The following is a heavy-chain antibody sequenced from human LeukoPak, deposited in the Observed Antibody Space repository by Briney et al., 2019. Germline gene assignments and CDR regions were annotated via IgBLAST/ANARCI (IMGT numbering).Heavy chain of an antibody. CDR3: ARTVVGYSGYDSYYYYYYYMDV. Sequence: SETLSLTCTVSGGSISSSSYYWGWIRQPPGKGLEWIGSIYDSGCTYYNPSLKSRVTVSVDTSKNMFSLKLSSVTAADPAVYYCARTVVGYSGYDSYYYYYYYMDVWGKGTTVTVSS. CDR2: IYDSGCT. D-gene: IGHD5-12*01. CDR1: GGSISSSSYY. J-gene: IGHJ6*03. V-gene: IGHV4-39*07.